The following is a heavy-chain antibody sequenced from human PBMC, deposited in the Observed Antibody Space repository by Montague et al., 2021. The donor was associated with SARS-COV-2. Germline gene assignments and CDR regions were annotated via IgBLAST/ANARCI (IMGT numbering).Heavy chain of an antibody. CDR2: IYYSGST. CDR1: GXSISTVGY. V-gene: IGHV4-31*03. Sequence: TLSLTCTVSGXSISTVGYWSWIRQHPGKGLEWIGYIYYSGSTYYNPSRKSRVTISVDTSKNQFSLMLFSVTAADTAVYYCARGVVRKGYYDSSGYYILKQGPCGLDYWGQGSLVTVSS. D-gene: IGHD3-22*01. CDR3: ARGVVRKGYYDSSGYYILKQGPCGLDY. J-gene: IGHJ4*02.